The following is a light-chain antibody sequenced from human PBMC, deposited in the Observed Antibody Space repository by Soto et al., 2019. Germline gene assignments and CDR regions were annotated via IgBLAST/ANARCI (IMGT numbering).Light chain of an antibody. CDR1: QSVSSY. CDR3: QQYGSSPWT. CDR2: GAS. J-gene: IGKJ1*01. Sequence: ERATLSCRASQSVSSYLAWYQQRPGQAPGLLIHGASSRAAGVPDRFTGSGSGTDFTLTINRLEPEDFAVYYCQQYGSSPWTFGQGTKVDI. V-gene: IGKV3-20*01.